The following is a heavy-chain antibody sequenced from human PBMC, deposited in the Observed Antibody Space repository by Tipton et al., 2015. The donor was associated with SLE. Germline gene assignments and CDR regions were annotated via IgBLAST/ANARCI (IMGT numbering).Heavy chain of an antibody. CDR2: INPSGGST. V-gene: IGHV1-46*01. Sequence: QLVQSGAEVKKPGASVKVSCKASGYTFTSYYMHWVRQAPGQGLEWMGIINPSGGSTSYAQKFQGRVTMTRDTSTSTVYMELSSLRSEDTAVYYCASNLWSGYGGRGFDPWGQGTLVTVSS. CDR3: ASNLWSGYGGRGFDP. CDR1: GYTFTSYY. D-gene: IGHD3-3*01. J-gene: IGHJ5*02.